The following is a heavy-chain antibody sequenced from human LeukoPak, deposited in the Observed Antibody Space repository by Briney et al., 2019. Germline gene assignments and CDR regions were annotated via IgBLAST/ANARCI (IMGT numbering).Heavy chain of an antibody. J-gene: IGHJ4*02. D-gene: IGHD3-10*01. V-gene: IGHV1-46*01. CDR1: GNIFTNYQ. CDR3: ATEAPGSYRFDN. CDR2: VYTDGGTI. Sequence: ASVKVSCKASGNIFTNYQLHWVRLAPGRGLEWMGAVYTDGGTITNTRSFQDRVTMTRDVSTRTVYMELSSLNSEDTAVYYCATEAPGSYRFDNWGQEILVTVSS.